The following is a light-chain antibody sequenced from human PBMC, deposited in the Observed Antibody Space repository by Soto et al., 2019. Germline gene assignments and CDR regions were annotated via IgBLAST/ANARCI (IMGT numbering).Light chain of an antibody. Sequence: DIQMTQSPFSLPASVGDRVNITCRASQSISNYLNWYQHKPGRAPSLLIHGASSLQGGVPSRFSGSGSGTDFTLTISSLHPEDFTTYYCQQTYSAPLIFGGGTRVEF. V-gene: IGKV1-39*01. CDR1: QSISNY. CDR2: GAS. J-gene: IGKJ4*01. CDR3: QQTYSAPLI.